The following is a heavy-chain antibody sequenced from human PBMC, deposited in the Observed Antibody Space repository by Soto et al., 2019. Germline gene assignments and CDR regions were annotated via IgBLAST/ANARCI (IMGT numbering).Heavy chain of an antibody. CDR2: IYWDGDK. J-gene: IGHJ6*02. D-gene: IGHD2-21*02. Sequence: QITLKESGPTLVKPTQTLTLTCTFSGFSLNTGGLGVGWIRQPPGKALEWLALIYWDGDKRYSPSLQSRLSSPKDTSTHPVVLTMTDMDPVDTATYYCVHSRCGGDCRGSYSSHYYYGMDVWGQGNTVTVSS. CDR3: VHSRCGGDCRGSYSSHYYYGMDV. CDR1: GFSLNTGGLG. V-gene: IGHV2-5*02.